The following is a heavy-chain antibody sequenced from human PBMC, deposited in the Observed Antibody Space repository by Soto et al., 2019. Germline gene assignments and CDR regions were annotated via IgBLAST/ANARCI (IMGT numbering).Heavy chain of an antibody. V-gene: IGHV3-33*01. Sequence: GGSLRLSCAASGFTFSSYGMHWVRQAPGKGLEWVAVIWYDGSNKYYADSVKGRFTISRDNSKNTLYLQMNSLRAEDTAVYYCASASPGGNSYYYYYGMDVWGQGTTVTVSS. CDR1: GFTFSSYG. D-gene: IGHD4-4*01. CDR3: ASASPGGNSYYYYYGMDV. CDR2: IWYDGSNK. J-gene: IGHJ6*02.